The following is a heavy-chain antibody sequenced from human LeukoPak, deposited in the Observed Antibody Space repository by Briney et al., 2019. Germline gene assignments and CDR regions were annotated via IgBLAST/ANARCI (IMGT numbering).Heavy chain of an antibody. CDR3: ARQVRNYGDYVPWLDP. CDR1: GGSISSYY. V-gene: IGHV4-4*07. CDR2: IYTSGST. D-gene: IGHD4-17*01. J-gene: IGHJ5*02. Sequence: SETLSLTCTVSGGSISSYYWSWIRQPAGKGLEWIGRIYTSGSTNYNPSLKSRVTMSVDTSKNQFSLKLSSVTAADTAVYYCARQVRNYGDYVPWLDPWGQGTLVTVSS.